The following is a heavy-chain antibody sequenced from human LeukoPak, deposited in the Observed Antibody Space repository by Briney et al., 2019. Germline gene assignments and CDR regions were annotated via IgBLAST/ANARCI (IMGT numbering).Heavy chain of an antibody. V-gene: IGHV3-21*01. Sequence: PGGSLRLSCAASGFTFSSYSMNWVRQAPGKGLEWVSSISSSSSYIYYAGSVKGRFTISRDNAKNSLYLQMNSLRAEDTAVYYCARRRRVDYMDVWGKGTTVTVSS. CDR3: ARRRRVDYMDV. J-gene: IGHJ6*03. CDR1: GFTFSSYS. CDR2: ISSSSSYI.